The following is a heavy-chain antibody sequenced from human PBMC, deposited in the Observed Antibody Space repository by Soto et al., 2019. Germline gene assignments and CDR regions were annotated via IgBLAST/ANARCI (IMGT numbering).Heavy chain of an antibody. V-gene: IGHV5-10-1*01. CDR1: GYSFTSYW. Sequence: PGESLKISCKASGYSFTSYWITWVRQMPGKGLEGMGRIDPRDSYTDYSPSLQGHVTISIDKSISTAYLQFSSLKASDTAIYYCASPIRLPAAYYYYYGLDVWGQGTPVTVSS. CDR3: ASPIRLPAAYYYYYGLDV. D-gene: IGHD2-2*01. CDR2: IDPRDSYT. J-gene: IGHJ6*02.